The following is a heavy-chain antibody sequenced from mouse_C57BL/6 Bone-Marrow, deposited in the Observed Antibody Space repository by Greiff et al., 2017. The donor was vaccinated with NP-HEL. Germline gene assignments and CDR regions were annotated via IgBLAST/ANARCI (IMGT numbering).Heavy chain of an antibody. CDR2: IYPGSGST. V-gene: IGHV1-55*01. CDR3: ARQAIYDGYYVFAY. D-gene: IGHD2-3*01. J-gene: IGHJ3*01. Sequence: QVQLQQPGAELVKPGASVTLSCKASGYTFTSYWITWVKQRPGQGLEWIGDIYPGSGSTNYNEKFKSKATLTVDTSSSQAYMQLSILTSEDSAVYYCARQAIYDGYYVFAYWGQGTLVTVSA. CDR1: GYTFTSYW.